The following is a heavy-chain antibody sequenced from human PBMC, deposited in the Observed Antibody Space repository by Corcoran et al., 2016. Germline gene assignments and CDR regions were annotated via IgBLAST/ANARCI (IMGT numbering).Heavy chain of an antibody. CDR3: ARGTYSYGYNWFDP. CDR1: GYSISSDYY. J-gene: IGHJ5*02. Sequence: HVQLQESGPGLVKPSEPLSLTCTVSGYSISSDYYWGWIRQPPGKGLEWIGSIYHSGRTYDNPSLKSRVTISVDTSKNQFSLKLSAVTAADTAVYYCARGTYSYGYNWFDPWGQGTLVTVSS. D-gene: IGHD5-18*01. CDR2: IYHSGRT. V-gene: IGHV4-38-2*02.